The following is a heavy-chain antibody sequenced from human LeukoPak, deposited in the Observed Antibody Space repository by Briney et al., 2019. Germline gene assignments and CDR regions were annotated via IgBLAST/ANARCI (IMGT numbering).Heavy chain of an antibody. CDR1: GGSISSSNW. Sequence: SETLSLTCAVSGGSISSSNWWSWVRQPPGKGLEWIGEIYHSGSTNYNPSLKSRVTISVDKSKNQFSLKLSSVTAADTAVYYCARDRNTDFWSGYYTNYCDYWGQGTLVTVSS. CDR2: IYHSGST. CDR3: ARDRNTDFWSGYYTNYCDY. V-gene: IGHV4-4*02. J-gene: IGHJ4*02. D-gene: IGHD3-3*01.